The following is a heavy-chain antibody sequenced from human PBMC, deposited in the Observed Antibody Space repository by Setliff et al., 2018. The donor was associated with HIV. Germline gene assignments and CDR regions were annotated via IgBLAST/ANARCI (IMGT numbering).Heavy chain of an antibody. CDR2: FSSGGSTK. CDR3: ARRILRGVWLTDY. V-gene: IGHV3-30*04. CDR1: GFTFSSYT. J-gene: IGHJ4*02. Sequence: GGSLRLSCAVSGFTFSSYTMHWVRQAPGKGLEWVAVFSSGGSTKFYADYVKGRFTISRDNSKNTLYLQMNSLRPDDTAVYYCARRILRGVWLTDYWGQGTLVTVSS. D-gene: IGHD5-12*01.